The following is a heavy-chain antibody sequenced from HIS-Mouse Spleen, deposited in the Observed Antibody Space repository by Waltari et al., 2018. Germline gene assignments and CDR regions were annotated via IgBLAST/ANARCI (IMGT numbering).Heavy chain of an antibody. CDR2: ISYDGSNK. CDR1: GFTSISYA. V-gene: IGHV3-30*04. Sequence: QVQLVESGGGVVQPGRSLRLSWAASGFTSISYAMHWVRQAPGKGPEWVAVISYDGSNKYYADSVKGRFTISRDNSKNTLYLQMNSLRAEDTAVYYCARRYSGYDLGYWGQGTLVTVSS. CDR3: ARRYSGYDLGY. D-gene: IGHD5-12*01. J-gene: IGHJ4*02.